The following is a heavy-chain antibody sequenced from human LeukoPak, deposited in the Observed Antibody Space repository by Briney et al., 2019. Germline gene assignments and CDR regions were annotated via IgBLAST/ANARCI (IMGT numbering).Heavy chain of an antibody. CDR1: GFTFNRYS. V-gene: IGHV3-21*01. CDR2: ISTSSSAI. CDR3: AKDTTMIDLYGMDV. D-gene: IGHD3-22*01. Sequence: PGGSLRLSCAASGFTFNRYSMNWVCQAPGQGLEFVSSISTSSSAIDYADSVRGRFTISRDNAKNSLYLEMNSLRAEDTAVYYCAKDTTMIDLYGMDVWGQGTTVTVSS. J-gene: IGHJ6*02.